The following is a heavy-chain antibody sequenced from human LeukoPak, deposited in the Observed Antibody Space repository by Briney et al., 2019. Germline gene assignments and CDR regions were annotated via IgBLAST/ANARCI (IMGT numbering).Heavy chain of an antibody. CDR3: ARDWNRYAY. CDR1: GGSISSSSYY. CDR2: IYYRGST. J-gene: IGHJ4*02. Sequence: SETLSLTCTVSGGSISSSSYYWGWIRQPPGKGLEWIGSIYYRGSTYYNPSLKSRVTISVDTSKSQFSLYMDSVTAADTAVYYCARDWNRYAYWGQGTLVTVSS. V-gene: IGHV4-39*07. D-gene: IGHD1-1*01.